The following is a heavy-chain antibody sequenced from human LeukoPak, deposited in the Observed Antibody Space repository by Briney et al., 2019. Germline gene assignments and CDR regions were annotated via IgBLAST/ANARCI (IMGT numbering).Heavy chain of an antibody. Sequence: PGGSLRLSCAASGFTFSSNYMSWVRQAPGKGLEWVSLIYSDGSTYYADSVKGRFTISRDNSNNTLYLQMNSLRAEDTAEYYCAKDLSGSGSYYPLDYWGQGTLVTVSS. V-gene: IGHV3-53*01. CDR1: GFTFSSNY. CDR3: AKDLSGSGSYYPLDY. CDR2: IYSDGST. D-gene: IGHD3-10*01. J-gene: IGHJ4*02.